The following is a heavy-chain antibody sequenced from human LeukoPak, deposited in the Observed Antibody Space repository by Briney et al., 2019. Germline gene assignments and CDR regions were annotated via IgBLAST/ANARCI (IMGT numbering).Heavy chain of an antibody. CDR1: GFTFSSYG. CDR3: ARGSYGDFIYFDY. Sequence: GRSLRLSCAASGFTFSSYGMHWVRQAPGKGPEWVAVIWYDGSNKYYADSVKGRFTISRDNSKNTLYLQMNSLRAEDTAVYYCARGSYGDFIYFDYWGQGTLVTVSS. D-gene: IGHD4-17*01. V-gene: IGHV3-33*01. CDR2: IWYDGSNK. J-gene: IGHJ4*02.